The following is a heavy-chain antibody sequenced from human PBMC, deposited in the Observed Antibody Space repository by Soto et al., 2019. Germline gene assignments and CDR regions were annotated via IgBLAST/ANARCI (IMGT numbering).Heavy chain of an antibody. Sequence: ASVKVSCKASGYTFTSYGISWVRQAPGQGLEWMGWISAYNGNTNYAQKLQGRVTMTTDTSTSTAYRGRRSLRSDDTSVYYCARDMDCSGGSCYHDGFDIWGQGTMVNVSS. J-gene: IGHJ3*02. CDR1: GYTFTSYG. V-gene: IGHV1-18*01. CDR3: ARDMDCSGGSCYHDGFDI. CDR2: ISAYNGNT. D-gene: IGHD2-15*01.